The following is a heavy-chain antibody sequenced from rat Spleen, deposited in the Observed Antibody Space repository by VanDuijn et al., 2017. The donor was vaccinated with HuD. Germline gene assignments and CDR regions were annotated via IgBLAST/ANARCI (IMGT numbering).Heavy chain of an antibody. Sequence: EVQLVESGGGLVQPGRSLKLSCVASGFILSNYGMAWVRQTPTKGLEWVASISTYGTNTFYRNSVKGRFTISRDNSKNTQYLQMDSLRSEDTATYYCTRHGGTYYSVYVMDARGQGASVTVSS. CDR3: TRHGGTYYSVYVMDA. V-gene: IGHV5S14*01. CDR1: GFILSNYG. J-gene: IGHJ4*01. D-gene: IGHD1-12*02. CDR2: ISTYGTNT.